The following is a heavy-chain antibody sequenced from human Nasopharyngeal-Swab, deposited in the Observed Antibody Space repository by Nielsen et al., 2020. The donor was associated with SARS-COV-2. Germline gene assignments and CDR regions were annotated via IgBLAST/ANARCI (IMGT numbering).Heavy chain of an antibody. Sequence: GASLKISCKPSGFPLASYALKWVRQAPGRGLEWLGLIATNTYGGTAKYAASVRDRFSISRDDSRNVAYLQMDRLALDDTALYHCVRGQKAFDVWGRGAMVTVSS. CDR3: VRGQKAFDV. V-gene: IGHV3-49*02. CDR2: IATNTYGGTA. CDR1: GFPLASYA. J-gene: IGHJ3*01.